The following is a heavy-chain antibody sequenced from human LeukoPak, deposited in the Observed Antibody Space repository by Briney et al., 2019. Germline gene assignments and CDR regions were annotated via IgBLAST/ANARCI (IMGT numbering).Heavy chain of an antibody. V-gene: IGHV1-46*01. Sequence: ASLKMSCKASGYTFTSDNMHCGRHAPGQELEWRGIINPSGGSTSYAQKFQGRVTMTRDTSTRTVYMQLSSLRSEDTAEYYCARDKDIVVVPAAAPFDIWGQGTMVTVSS. CDR2: INPSGGST. D-gene: IGHD2-2*01. J-gene: IGHJ3*02. CDR1: GYTFTSDN. CDR3: ARDKDIVVVPAAAPFDI.